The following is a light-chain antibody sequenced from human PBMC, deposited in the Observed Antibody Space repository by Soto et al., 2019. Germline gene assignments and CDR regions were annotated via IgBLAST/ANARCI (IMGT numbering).Light chain of an antibody. CDR3: CSYAGTSTWV. CDR2: EGS. CDR1: SSDVGSYNL. J-gene: IGLJ2*01. Sequence: QSALTQPASVSGSPGQSITISCTGTSSDVGSYNLVSWYQQKPGKAPKLMVFEGSKRPSGVSNRLSGSKSGNTASLTISGLQAEDEADYYCCSYAGTSTWVFGGGT. V-gene: IGLV2-23*01.